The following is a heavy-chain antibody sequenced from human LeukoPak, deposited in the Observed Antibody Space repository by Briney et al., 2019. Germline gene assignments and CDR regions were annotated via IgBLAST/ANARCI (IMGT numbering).Heavy chain of an antibody. Sequence: GASLRLSCAASGFTFSNYAMSWVRQAPGKGLEWVSAILGSGGSTYYADSVKGRFTVSRDNSKSTLYLQMNSLRAEDTALYYCPNWGDSDFLTGYYVPDYWGKGTLVTVS. CDR3: PNWGDSDFLTGYYVPDY. CDR1: GFTFSNYA. V-gene: IGHV3-23*01. D-gene: IGHD3-9*01. J-gene: IGHJ4*02. CDR2: ILGSGGST.